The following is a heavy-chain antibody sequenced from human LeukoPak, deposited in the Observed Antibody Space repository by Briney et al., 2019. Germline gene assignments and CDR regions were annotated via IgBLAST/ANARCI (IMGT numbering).Heavy chain of an antibody. CDR2: IRYDESNK. J-gene: IGHJ4*02. V-gene: IGHV3-30*02. D-gene: IGHD3-16*02. CDR3: AKIMITFGGVIVMVDY. Sequence: GGSLRLSCAASGFTFSSYGMHWVRQAPGKGLEWVAFIRYDESNKYYADSVKGRFTISRDNSKNTLYLQMNSLRAEDTAVYYCAKIMITFGGVIVMVDYWGQGTLVTVSS. CDR1: GFTFSSYG.